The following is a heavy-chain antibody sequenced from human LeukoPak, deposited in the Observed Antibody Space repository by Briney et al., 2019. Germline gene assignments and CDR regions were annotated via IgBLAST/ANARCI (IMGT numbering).Heavy chain of an antibody. CDR1: GFTFSSYA. CDR2: IDGSIGST. V-gene: IGHV3-21*01. J-gene: IGHJ4*02. Sequence: GGSLRLSCAASGFTFSSYAMSWVRQAPGKGLECVSSIDGSIGSTYYADSVKGRFTISRDNAKNSLYLQMNSLRAEDTAVYYCARGRRIAAAGLYYFDYWGQGTLVTVSS. D-gene: IGHD6-13*01. CDR3: ARGRRIAAAGLYYFDY.